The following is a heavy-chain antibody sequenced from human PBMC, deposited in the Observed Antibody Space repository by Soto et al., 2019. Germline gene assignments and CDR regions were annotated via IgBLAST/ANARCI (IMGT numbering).Heavy chain of an antibody. J-gene: IGHJ4*02. CDR3: TRVRGYYDSSGFDY. V-gene: IGHV3-11*01. CDR2: ISGGGGSTI. D-gene: IGHD3-22*01. CDR1: GFTFSDYY. Sequence: PGGSLRLSCAASGFTFSDYYMSWIRQAPGKGLEWLSYISGGGGSTIEYADSVKGRFTISRDNAKNSLYLQMNSLRAEDTAVYYCTRVRGYYDSSGFDYWGQGILVTVSS.